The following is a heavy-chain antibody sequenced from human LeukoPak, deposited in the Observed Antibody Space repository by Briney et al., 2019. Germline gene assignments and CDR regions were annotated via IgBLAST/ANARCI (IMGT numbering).Heavy chain of an antibody. D-gene: IGHD1-14*01. J-gene: IGHJ3*02. Sequence: SETLSLTCTVSSASISGHYLTWLRQPPGKGLEWIGYISHIGSTNYNPSLKSRVTISVDTSKNQFPLKLTSVTAADTAVYYCARDRISINALDMWGQGTMVTVSS. CDR1: SASISGHY. CDR3: ARDRISINALDM. CDR2: ISHIGST. V-gene: IGHV4-59*11.